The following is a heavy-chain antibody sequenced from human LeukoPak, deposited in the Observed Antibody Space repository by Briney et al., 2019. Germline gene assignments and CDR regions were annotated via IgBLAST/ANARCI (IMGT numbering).Heavy chain of an antibody. CDR3: ARDNSVRDEAWWFSP. CDR2: INPNSGDP. D-gene: IGHD5-24*01. CDR1: GYTFTDSY. J-gene: IGHJ5*02. Sequence: ASVKVSCKTSGYTFTDSYIHWVRQAPGQGLEWMGRINPNSGDPNYPQKFQGRVTMTRDTSISTAYMELSRLRSDDTAVYYCARDNSVRDEAWWFSPWGQGTLVTVSS. V-gene: IGHV1-2*06.